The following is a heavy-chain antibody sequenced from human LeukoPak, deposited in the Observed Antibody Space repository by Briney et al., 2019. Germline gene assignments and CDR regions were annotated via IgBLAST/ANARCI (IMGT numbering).Heavy chain of an antibody. J-gene: IGHJ6*03. D-gene: IGHD5-12*01. CDR1: GGSISSGDYY. Sequence: TLSLTCTVSGGSISSGDYYWSWIRQPPGKGLEWIGYIYYSGSTYYNPSLKSRVTISVDTSKNQFSLKLSSVTAADTAVYYSARYPIVAHSVRKYDYMDVWGNGTTVIVSS. CDR3: ARYPIVAHSVRKYDYMDV. CDR2: IYYSGST. V-gene: IGHV4-30-4*08.